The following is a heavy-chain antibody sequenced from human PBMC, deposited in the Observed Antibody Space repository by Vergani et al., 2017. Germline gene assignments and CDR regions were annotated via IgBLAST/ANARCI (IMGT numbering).Heavy chain of an antibody. CDR2: IYYSGST. Sequence: QVQLQESGPGLVKPSETLSLTCTVSGGSISSSSYYWGWIRQPPGKGLEWIGSIYYSGSTYYNPSLKSRVTISVDTSKNQCSLKLSSVSAADTAVYYCARDPRVSPTMVRGHYYYYGMDVWGKGTTVTVSS. CDR3: ARDPRVSPTMVRGHYYYYGMDV. V-gene: IGHV4-39*07. D-gene: IGHD3-10*01. J-gene: IGHJ6*04. CDR1: GGSISSSSYY.